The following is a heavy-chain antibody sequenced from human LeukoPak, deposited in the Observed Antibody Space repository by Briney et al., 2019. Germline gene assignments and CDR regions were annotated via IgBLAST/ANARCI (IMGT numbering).Heavy chain of an antibody. CDR2: INHSGST. D-gene: IGHD5-24*01. V-gene: IGHV4-34*01. Sequence: SETLSLTCAVNGGSFSGYYWSWIRQPPGEGLEWIGEINHSGSTKYNPSLKSRVSISVDTSKSQFSLKLSSVTAADTAVYYCARGRMARFDYWGQGNLVTVSS. CDR1: GGSFSGYY. CDR3: ARGRMARFDY. J-gene: IGHJ4*02.